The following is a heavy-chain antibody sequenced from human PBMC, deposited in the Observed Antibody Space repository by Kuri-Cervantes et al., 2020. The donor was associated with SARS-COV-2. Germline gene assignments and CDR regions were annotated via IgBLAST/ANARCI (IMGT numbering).Heavy chain of an antibody. CDR3: AKDHGSTGSPDYFDY. CDR2: ISSSSSYI. CDR1: GFTFDDYA. J-gene: IGHJ4*02. V-gene: IGHV3-21*01. D-gene: IGHD3-9*01. Sequence: GESLKISCAASGFTFDDYAMHWVRQAPGKGLEWVSSISSSSSYIYYADSVKGRFTISRDNAKNSLYLQMNSLRAEDTAVYYCAKDHGSTGSPDYFDYWGQGTLVTVSS.